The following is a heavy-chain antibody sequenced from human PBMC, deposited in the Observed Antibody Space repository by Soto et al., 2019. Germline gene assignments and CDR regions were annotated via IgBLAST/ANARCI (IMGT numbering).Heavy chain of an antibody. V-gene: IGHV4-34*01. Sequence: QVQLQQWGAGLLMPSETLSLTCAVYGGSFSGYYWSWIRQRPGKGLEWIGEINHSGSTNYNPSLKTRVTISLDTSKNQFSLKLSSVTAADTAVYYCASLGGGPGHYFDYWGQGTLVTVSS. CDR3: ASLGGGPGHYFDY. J-gene: IGHJ4*02. D-gene: IGHD1-26*01. CDR1: GGSFSGYY. CDR2: INHSGST.